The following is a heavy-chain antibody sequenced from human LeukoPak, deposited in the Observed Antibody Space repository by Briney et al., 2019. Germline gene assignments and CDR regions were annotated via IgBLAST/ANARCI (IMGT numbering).Heavy chain of an antibody. J-gene: IGHJ4*02. CDR3: ASPSSGYFPWSLDY. Sequence: SETLSLTCTVSGGSISSYCWSWIRQPPGKGLEWIGYIYYSGSTNYNPSLKSRVTISVDTSKNQFSLKLSSVTAADTAVYYCASPSSGYFPWSLDYWGQGTLVTVSS. CDR1: GGSISSYC. D-gene: IGHD3-22*01. CDR2: IYYSGST. V-gene: IGHV4-59*08.